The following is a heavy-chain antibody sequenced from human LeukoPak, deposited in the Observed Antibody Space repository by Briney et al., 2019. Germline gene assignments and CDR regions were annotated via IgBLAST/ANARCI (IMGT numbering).Heavy chain of an antibody. CDR1: GGSISSYY. J-gene: IGHJ4*02. V-gene: IGHV4-59*12. D-gene: IGHD6-13*01. CDR3: AKKIAAAGVRSPTDETFDY. Sequence: SETLSLTCTVSGGSISSYYWSWIRQPPGKGLEWIGEIYHSGSTNYNPSLKSRVTISVDKSKNQFSLKLSSVTAADTAVYYCAKKIAAAGVRSPTDETFDYWGQGTLVTVSS. CDR2: IYHSGST.